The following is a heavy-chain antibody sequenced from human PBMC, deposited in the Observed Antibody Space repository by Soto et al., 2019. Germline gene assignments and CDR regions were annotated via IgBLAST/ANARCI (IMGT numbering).Heavy chain of an antibody. D-gene: IGHD1-26*01. V-gene: IGHV1-46*01. CDR2: ISPSGGST. J-gene: IGHJ4*02. CDR1: GYTFTSHY. CDR3: ARDSGFYSGDY. Sequence: GASVKVSCKASGYTFTSHYLHWVRQAPGQGLEWMGIISPSGGSTSYAQEFQDRVTLTRDTSTSTDYMELSSLRSEDTAVYYCARDSGFYSGDYWGQGTQVTVSS.